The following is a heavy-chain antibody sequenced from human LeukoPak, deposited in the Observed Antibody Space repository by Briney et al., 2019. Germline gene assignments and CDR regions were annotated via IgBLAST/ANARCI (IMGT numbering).Heavy chain of an antibody. J-gene: IGHJ4*02. CDR3: ARAPYSGSYFDY. Sequence: SETLSLTRPVSGGPLRSLYWGWVPQPPGEGLGGIGHIYYSGSTNYNPSLKSRVTISVDTSKNQFSLKLSSVTAADTAVYYCARAPYSGSYFDYWGQGTLVTVSS. V-gene: IGHV4-59*01. CDR1: GGPLRSLY. D-gene: IGHD1-26*01. CDR2: IYYSGST.